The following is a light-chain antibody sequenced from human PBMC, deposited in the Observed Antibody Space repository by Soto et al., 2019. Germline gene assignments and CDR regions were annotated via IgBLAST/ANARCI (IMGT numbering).Light chain of an antibody. CDR3: SSYAGSNNFV. Sequence: QSVLTQPPSASGSPGQSVTISCTGTSSDVGGYNDVSWYQQHPGKAPKLMIYEVSKRPSGVPDRFSGSNSGNTASLTVSGLQAEDEADYYCSSYAGSNNFVFGTGTKVTVL. CDR2: EVS. V-gene: IGLV2-8*01. CDR1: SSDVGGYND. J-gene: IGLJ1*01.